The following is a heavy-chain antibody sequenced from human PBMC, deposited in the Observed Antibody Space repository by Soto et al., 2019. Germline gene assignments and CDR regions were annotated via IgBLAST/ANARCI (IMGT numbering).Heavy chain of an antibody. V-gene: IGHV4-59*08. CDR2: IYYSGST. Sequence: SETLSLTCTVSGGSISSYYWSWIRQPPGKGLEWIGYIYYSGSTNYSPSLKSRVTISVDTSKNQFSLKLSSVTAADTAVYYCARLDASDIVAPTFDYWGQGTLVTVSS. J-gene: IGHJ4*02. CDR3: ARLDASDIVAPTFDY. D-gene: IGHD2-15*01. CDR1: GGSISSYY.